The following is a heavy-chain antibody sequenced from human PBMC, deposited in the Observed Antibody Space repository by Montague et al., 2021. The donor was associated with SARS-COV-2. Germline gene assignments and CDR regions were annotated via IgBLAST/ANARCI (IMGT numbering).Heavy chain of an antibody. J-gene: IGHJ4*02. V-gene: IGHV4-39*01. Sequence: SETLSLTCTVSGGSISSSSYYWGWIRQPPGKGLEWIGRIYYSGSTYYNPSLKSRVTISVDTSKNQFSLKLSSVTAADTAVYYCARLNFRITIFGVVRSRVFDYWGQGTLVTVSS. CDR3: ARLNFRITIFGVVRSRVFDY. CDR1: GGSISSSSYY. CDR2: IYYSGST. D-gene: IGHD3-3*01.